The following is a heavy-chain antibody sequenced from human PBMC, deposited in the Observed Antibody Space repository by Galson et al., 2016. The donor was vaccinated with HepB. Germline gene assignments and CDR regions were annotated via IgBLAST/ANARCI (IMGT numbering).Heavy chain of an antibody. CDR3: ARGRWFDP. CDR1: GGFISPDY. Sequence: SETLSLTCTVSGGFISPDYWSWFRQPPGKGLEWIGYTTNSGSTNYNPSLKSRVTISVDTSKNHSSLKLSSVTAADTAVYYCARGRWFDPWGQGIRVTVSS. J-gene: IGHJ5*02. V-gene: IGHV4-59*01. CDR2: TTNSGST.